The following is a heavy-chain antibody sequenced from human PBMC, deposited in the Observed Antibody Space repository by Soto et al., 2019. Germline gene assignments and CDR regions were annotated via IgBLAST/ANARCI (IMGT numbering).Heavy chain of an antibody. CDR3: ARGRGRYSSGWSWFDP. J-gene: IGHJ5*02. CDR1: GGTIRSPDW. V-gene: IGHV4-4*02. Sequence: QVQLQESGPGLVEPSGTLSLTCGVSGGTIRSPDWWTWVRQPPGKGLEWIGEIFQSGSTNYTPSLESRVTISVDKSKNQLSLTLTSVTAADTAVYFCARGRGRYSSGWSWFDPWGQGILDTVSS. D-gene: IGHD6-19*01. CDR2: IFQSGST.